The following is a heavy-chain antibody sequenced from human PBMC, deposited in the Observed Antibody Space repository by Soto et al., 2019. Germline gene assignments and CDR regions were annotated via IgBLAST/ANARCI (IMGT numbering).Heavy chain of an antibody. CDR2: ISSSSSYI. CDR1: GFTFSSYS. Sequence: EVQLVESGGGLVKPGGSLRLSCAASGFTFSSYSMNWVRQAPGKGLEWVSSISSSSSYIYYADSVKGRFTISRDNAKNSLYLQMNSLRAEDTAVYYCARDRQATSSSWYFGPDYWGQGTLVTVSS. CDR3: ARDRQATSSSWYFGPDY. J-gene: IGHJ4*02. D-gene: IGHD6-13*01. V-gene: IGHV3-21*01.